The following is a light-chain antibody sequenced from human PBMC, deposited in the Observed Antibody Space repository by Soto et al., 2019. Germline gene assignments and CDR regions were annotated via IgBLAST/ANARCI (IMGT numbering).Light chain of an antibody. CDR3: QQRSNWPLT. J-gene: IGKJ4*01. V-gene: IGKV3-11*01. Sequence: EIVLTQSPATLSLSPGERATLSCRSSQSVSSYLAWYQQKPGQAPRLLIYDASNRATGIPARFSGSRSGTDFTLTISSLEPEEFAVYYCQQRSNWPLTFGGGTKVEIK. CDR1: QSVSSY. CDR2: DAS.